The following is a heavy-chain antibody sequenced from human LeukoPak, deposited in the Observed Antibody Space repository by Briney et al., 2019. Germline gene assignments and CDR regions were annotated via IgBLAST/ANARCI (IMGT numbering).Heavy chain of an antibody. D-gene: IGHD6-13*01. CDR3: ARDKMEQQRNNWFDL. J-gene: IGHJ5*01. CDR2: INPSGGST. CDR1: GYTFTRYY. Sequence: ASVKVSCKASGYTFTRYYMHWVRQAPGQGLEWLGIINPSGGSTSYAQKFQGRVTMTRDTSTSTVYMELSSLRSEDTAMYYCARDKMEQQRNNWFDLWGQGTLVTVSS. V-gene: IGHV1-46*01.